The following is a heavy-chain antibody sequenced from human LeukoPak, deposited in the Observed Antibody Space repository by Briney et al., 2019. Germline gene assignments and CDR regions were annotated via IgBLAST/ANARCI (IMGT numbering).Heavy chain of an antibody. V-gene: IGHV3-74*01. CDR1: GFTFSSYW. CDR3: VRGVGGDSRFDP. D-gene: IGHD1-26*01. J-gene: IGHJ5*02. Sequence: GGSLRLSCAASGFTFSSYWMHWVRQAPGKGLVWVSRINSDGSSTRYADSEKGRFTISRDNAKNTLYLQMNSLRAEDTAVYYCVRGVGGDSRFDPWGRGTLVTVSS. CDR2: INSDGSST.